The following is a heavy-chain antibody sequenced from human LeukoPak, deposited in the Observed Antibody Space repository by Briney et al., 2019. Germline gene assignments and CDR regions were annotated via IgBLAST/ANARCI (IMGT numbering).Heavy chain of an antibody. V-gene: IGHV4-59*12. CDR3: ARTPQGDNYFDY. J-gene: IGHJ4*02. Sequence: SETLSLTCTVSGGSISSYYWSWIRQPPGKGLEWIGYIYYSGSTNYNPSLKSRVTMSVDTSNNQLSLMMTSVTAADTAVFYCARTPQGDNYFDYWGQGHLATVSS. D-gene: IGHD3-9*01. CDR1: GGSISSYY. CDR2: IYYSGST.